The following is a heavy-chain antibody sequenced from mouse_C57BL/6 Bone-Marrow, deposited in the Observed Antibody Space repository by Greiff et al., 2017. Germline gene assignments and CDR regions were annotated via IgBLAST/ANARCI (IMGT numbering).Heavy chain of an antibody. CDR1: GYTFTSYG. D-gene: IGHD2-3*01. J-gene: IGHJ2*01. V-gene: IGHV1-81*01. Sequence: QVQLKQSGAELARPGASVKLSCKASGYTFTSYGISWVKQRTGQGLEWIGEIYPRSGNTYYNEKFKGKATLTADKYSRTAYMELRSLTSEDSAVYFCARKRGWLLPEDYGGQGTTLTVSS. CDR2: IYPRSGNT. CDR3: ARKRGWLLPEDY.